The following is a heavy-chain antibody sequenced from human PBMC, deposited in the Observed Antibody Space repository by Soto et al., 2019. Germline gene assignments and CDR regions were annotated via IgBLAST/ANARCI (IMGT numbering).Heavy chain of an antibody. CDR1: GGSISNYY. CDR2: IYYSGST. D-gene: IGHD2-2*01. Sequence: QVPLQESGPRLVKPSETLSLTCIVSGGSISNYYWSWIRQPPGKGLEWIGYIYYSGSTNYNPSLQSRVTISVDTSKNQFPLKLSSVTAADTAVYYCARAVLPATAPFDYWGQGTLVTVSS. J-gene: IGHJ4*02. V-gene: IGHV4-59*01. CDR3: ARAVLPATAPFDY.